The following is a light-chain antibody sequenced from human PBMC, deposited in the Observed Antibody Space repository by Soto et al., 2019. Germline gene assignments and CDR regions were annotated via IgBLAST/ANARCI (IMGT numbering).Light chain of an antibody. CDR2: DVS. V-gene: IGLV2-14*01. CDR3: RSYTSSSTLG. J-gene: IGLJ7*01. Sequence: QSVLTQPASVSGSPGQSITISCTGNSSDVGGYNYVSWYPQHPGKAPKLMIYDVSNRPSGVSNRFSGSKSGNTAALTISGLQAEDEADYYCRSYTSSSTLGFGGCTQLTVL. CDR1: SSDVGGYNY.